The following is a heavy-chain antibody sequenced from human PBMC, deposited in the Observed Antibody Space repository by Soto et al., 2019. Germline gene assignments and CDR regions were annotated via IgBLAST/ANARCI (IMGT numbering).Heavy chain of an antibody. CDR1: GFTYHKYA. CDR3: AKGSDGFRPYYFDY. D-gene: IGHD3-10*01. CDR2: IGGGGITT. J-gene: IGHJ4*02. V-gene: IGHV3-23*01. Sequence: GGSLRLSCVASGFTYHKYAMGWVRQAPGKGLEWFSAIGGGGITTYYGDSVKGRFIISRDNSKNTVYLQMNSLRAEDTAVYYCAKGSDGFRPYYFDYWGQGTQVTVSS.